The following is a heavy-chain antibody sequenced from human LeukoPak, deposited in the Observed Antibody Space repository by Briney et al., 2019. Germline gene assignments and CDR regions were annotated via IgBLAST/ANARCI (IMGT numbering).Heavy chain of an antibody. CDR1: GFTFSSYA. J-gene: IGHJ4*02. Sequence: GGSLRLSCAASGFTFSSYAMTWVRQAPGKGLEWVSTISGSGGITHYTDPVKGRFTISRDNSKSTLYLQMSSLRAEDTALYYCAKDRREVAASGHSWGQGTLVTVSS. CDR3: AKDRREVAASGHS. CDR2: ISGSGGIT. V-gene: IGHV3-23*01. D-gene: IGHD6-13*01.